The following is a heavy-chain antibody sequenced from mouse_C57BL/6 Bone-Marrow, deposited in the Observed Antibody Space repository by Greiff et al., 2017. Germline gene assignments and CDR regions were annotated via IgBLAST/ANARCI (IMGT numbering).Heavy chain of an antibody. V-gene: IGHV1-58*01. Sequence: VHVKQSGAELVRPGSSVKMSCKTSGYTFTSYGINWVKQRPGQGLEWIGYIYIGNGYTKYNEKFKGKATLTSDTSSSTAYMQLSSLTSEDSAIXFCARDGLFYFDYWGQGTTLTVSS. J-gene: IGHJ2*01. CDR3: ARDGLFYFDY. CDR2: IYIGNGYT. CDR1: GYTFTSYG.